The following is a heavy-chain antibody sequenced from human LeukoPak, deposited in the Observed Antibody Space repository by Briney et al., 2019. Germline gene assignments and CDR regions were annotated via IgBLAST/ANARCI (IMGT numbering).Heavy chain of an antibody. CDR2: IDPSDSYT. Sequence: KNGESLKISCKGSGYSFINYRISWVRQMPGKGLEWMGRIDPSDSYTNYSPSFQGHVTISADKSISTAYLQWSSLKASDTAMYYCARRARYSSSFTPDYWGQGTLVTVSS. V-gene: IGHV5-10-1*01. D-gene: IGHD6-13*01. CDR3: ARRARYSSSFTPDY. CDR1: GYSFINYR. J-gene: IGHJ4*02.